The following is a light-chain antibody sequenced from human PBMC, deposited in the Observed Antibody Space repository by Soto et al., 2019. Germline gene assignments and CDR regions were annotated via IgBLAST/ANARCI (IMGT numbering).Light chain of an antibody. V-gene: IGLV1-44*01. J-gene: IGLJ2*01. CDR1: SSNIGSNT. Sequence: QSVLTQPPSASGTPGQGVTISCSGSSSNIGSNTVNWYQQLPGTAPKLLIYSNNQRPSGVPDRFSGSKSGTSASLAISGLQSEDEADYYCAAWDDGLNGVVFGGGTKATVL. CDR2: SNN. CDR3: AAWDDGLNGVV.